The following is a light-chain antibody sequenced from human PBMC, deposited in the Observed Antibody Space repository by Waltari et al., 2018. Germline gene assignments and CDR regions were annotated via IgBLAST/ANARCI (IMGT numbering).Light chain of an antibody. Sequence: NQMTQSPSSLSASVGDRGTITCHAGQDISSYLNWYQQKPGKAPKLLIYAASSLQSGVPSRFSGSGSGTDFTLTISSLQPEDFATYYCQQSYSTLPLTFGGGTKVEIK. CDR1: QDISSY. J-gene: IGKJ4*01. CDR2: AAS. V-gene: IGKV1-39*01. CDR3: QQSYSTLPLT.